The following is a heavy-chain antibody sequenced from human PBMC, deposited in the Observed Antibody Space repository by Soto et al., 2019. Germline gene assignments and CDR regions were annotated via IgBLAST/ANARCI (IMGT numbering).Heavy chain of an antibody. Sequence: GESLKISCKGSGYSFTSYWIGWVRQMPGKGLEWMGIIYPGDSDTRYSPSFQGQVTISADKSISTAYLQWSSLKASDTAMYYCAVYVDYGGNSVSLFDYWGQGTLVTVSS. CDR2: IYPGDSDT. J-gene: IGHJ4*02. V-gene: IGHV5-51*01. CDR1: GYSFTSYW. CDR3: AVYVDYGGNSVSLFDY. D-gene: IGHD4-17*01.